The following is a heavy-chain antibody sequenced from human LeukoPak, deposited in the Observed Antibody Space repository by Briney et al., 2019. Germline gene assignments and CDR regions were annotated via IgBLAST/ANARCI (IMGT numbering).Heavy chain of an antibody. V-gene: IGHV1-18*01. CDR2: ISAYNGNT. CDR3: ARDTQPAMIVVNMGGY. J-gene: IGHJ4*02. CDR1: GYTFTSYG. D-gene: IGHD3-22*01. Sequence: ASVKVSCKASGYTFTSYGISWGRQAPGQGLEWMGWISAYNGNTNYAQKLQGRVTITTDTSTGTAYMELRSLRSDDTAVYYCARDTQPAMIVVNMGGYWGQGTLVTVSS.